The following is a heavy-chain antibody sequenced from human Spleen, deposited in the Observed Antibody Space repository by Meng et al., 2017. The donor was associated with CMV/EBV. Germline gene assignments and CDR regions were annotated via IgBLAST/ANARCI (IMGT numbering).Heavy chain of an antibody. J-gene: IGHJ6*03. CDR3: ASLPSYDYYYYMDV. Sequence: QGEAVESGAEVKKPGASVKVSCKASGYTFTGYYMHWVRQAPGQGLEWMGWINPNSGGTNYAQKFQGRVTMTRDTSISTAYMELSRLRSDDTAVYYCASLPSYDYYYYMDVWGKGTTVTVSS. V-gene: IGHV1-2*02. CDR2: INPNSGGT. CDR1: GYTFTGYY.